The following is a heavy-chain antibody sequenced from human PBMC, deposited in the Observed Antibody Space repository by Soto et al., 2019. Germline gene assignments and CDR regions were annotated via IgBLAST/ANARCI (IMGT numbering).Heavy chain of an antibody. CDR2: ITEGGTT. Sequence: SETLSLTCAVHGDSFSGYFWTWIRQPPGEGMEWIAEITEGGTTNYSPSVKSRVSIAVDSSKRQFFLTLSSVPAADTGMYYWARGADAMLPPNVDYRSQGSLVTVS. D-gene: IGHD2-8*01. J-gene: IGHJ4*02. CDR1: GDSFSGYF. V-gene: IGHV4-34*01. CDR3: ARGADAMLPPNVDY.